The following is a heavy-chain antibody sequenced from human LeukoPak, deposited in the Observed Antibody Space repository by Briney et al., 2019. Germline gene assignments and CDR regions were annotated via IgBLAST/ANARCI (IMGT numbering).Heavy chain of an antibody. V-gene: IGHV3-48*02. CDR2: ISGSGSAM. CDR1: GFTFSSNS. CDR3: ARDPGLDI. Sequence: GESLRLSCEASGFTFSSNSMNWVRQAPGAGLEWISFISGSGSAMYYADSVKGRFTISRDNAKNSLYLQMNSLRDDDTAVYYCARDPGLDIWGQGTLVTVSS. J-gene: IGHJ4*02.